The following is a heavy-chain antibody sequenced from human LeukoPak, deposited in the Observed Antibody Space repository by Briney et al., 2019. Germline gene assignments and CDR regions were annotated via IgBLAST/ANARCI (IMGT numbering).Heavy chain of an antibody. V-gene: IGHV1-46*01. D-gene: IGHD6-19*01. CDR3: AIAVAGLHWFDP. CDR1: GYTFTSYY. Sequence: ASVKVSCKASGYTFTSYYMHWVRQAPGQGLEWMGIINPSGGSTSYAQKFQGRVTMTRDMSTSTVYMELSSLRSDDTAVYYCAIAVAGLHWFDPWGQGTLVTVSS. J-gene: IGHJ5*02. CDR2: INPSGGST.